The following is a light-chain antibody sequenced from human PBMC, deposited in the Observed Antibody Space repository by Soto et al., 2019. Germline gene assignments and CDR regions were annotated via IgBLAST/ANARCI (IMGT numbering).Light chain of an antibody. Sequence: DIPMTQSPSSLSASIGDRVTITCRASQGIGKDLGWYQQKPGEAPRRLIYAASSLQSGVPSRFSGSGSGTEFTLTINSLQPDDFATYYCLQHNNYPRVFGQGTKVEVK. CDR3: LQHNNYPRV. V-gene: IGKV1-17*01. CDR1: QGIGKD. J-gene: IGKJ1*01. CDR2: AAS.